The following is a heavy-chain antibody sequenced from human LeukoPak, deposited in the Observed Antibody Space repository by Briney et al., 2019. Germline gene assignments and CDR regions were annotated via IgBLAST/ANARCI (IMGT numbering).Heavy chain of an antibody. CDR1: GYTFTSNY. CDR3: AREKGYSGYDYRSDYFDY. J-gene: IGHJ4*02. D-gene: IGHD5-12*01. Sequence: ASVKVSCKASGYTFTSNYMHWVRQAPGRGLEWMGIINPSGGSTSYAQKFQGRVTMTRDMSTSTVYMELSSLRSEDTAVYYCAREKGYSGYDYRSDYFDYWGQGTLVTVSS. V-gene: IGHV1-46*01. CDR2: INPSGGST.